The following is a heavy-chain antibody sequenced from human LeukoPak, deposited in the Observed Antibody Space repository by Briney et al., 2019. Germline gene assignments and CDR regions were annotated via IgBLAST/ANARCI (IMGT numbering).Heavy chain of an antibody. V-gene: IGHV1-2*02. J-gene: IGHJ6*03. D-gene: IGHD1-7*01. CDR3: ARDRRITGTKYYYYYMDV. Sequence: GASVKVSCKASGYTFTGYYMHWVRQAPGQGLEWMGWINPNSGGTNYAQKFQGRVTMTRDTSISTAYMELSRLRSDDTAMYYCARDRRITGTKYYYYYMDVWGKGTTVTVSS. CDR1: GYTFTGYY. CDR2: INPNSGGT.